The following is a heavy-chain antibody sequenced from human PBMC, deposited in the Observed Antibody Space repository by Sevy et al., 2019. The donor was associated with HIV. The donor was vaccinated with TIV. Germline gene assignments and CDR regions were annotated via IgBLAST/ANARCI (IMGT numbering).Heavy chain of an antibody. J-gene: IGHJ6*02. Sequence: GGSLRLSCAASGFNVSSNYMTWIRQAPGKGLEWVSVIYSGANTYYADSVKGRFTISRDTSKNTLYLQRNVLRAEDTSVYYCAGDRITYYYDSSGYYTSGYGMDVWGQGTTVTVSS. CDR3: AGDRITYYYDSSGYYTSGYGMDV. CDR1: GFNVSSNY. V-gene: IGHV3-53*01. D-gene: IGHD3-22*01. CDR2: IYSGANT.